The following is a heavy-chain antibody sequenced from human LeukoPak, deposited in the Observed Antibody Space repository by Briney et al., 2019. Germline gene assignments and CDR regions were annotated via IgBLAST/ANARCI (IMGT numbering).Heavy chain of an antibody. CDR1: GGSISSGGYY. D-gene: IGHD5-24*01. CDR3: ASQVEMATIGGYYFDY. V-gene: IGHV4-61*08. J-gene: IGHJ4*02. Sequence: SETLSLTCTVSGGSISSGGYYWSWIRQPPGKGLEWIGYIYYSGSTNYNPSLKSRVTISVDTSKNQFSLKLSSVTAADTAVYYCASQVEMATIGGYYFDYWGQGTLVTVSS. CDR2: IYYSGST.